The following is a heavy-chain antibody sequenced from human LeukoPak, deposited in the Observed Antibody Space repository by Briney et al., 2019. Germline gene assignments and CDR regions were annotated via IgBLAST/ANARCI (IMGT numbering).Heavy chain of an antibody. CDR3: ARDARYYYDSSGYYY. V-gene: IGHV3-48*01. CDR1: GFTFSSYN. CDR2: ISSSSSTI. Sequence: GGSLRLSCAASGFTFSSYNMNWVRQAPGKGLEWVSYISSSSSTIYYADSVKGRFTISRDNAKNSLYLQMNSLRAEDTAVYYCARDARYYYDSSGYYYWGQGTLVTVSS. J-gene: IGHJ4*02. D-gene: IGHD3-22*01.